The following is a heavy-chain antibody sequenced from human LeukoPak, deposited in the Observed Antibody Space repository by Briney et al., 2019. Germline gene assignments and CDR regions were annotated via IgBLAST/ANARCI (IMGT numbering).Heavy chain of an antibody. V-gene: IGHV3-23*01. Sequence: PGGSLRLSCAASGFTFNNCGMSWVRQAPGNWLEWVSAISGSSGRTYYADSVKGRFTISRDNSKNTLYLQMNSLRAEDTAVYYCAKGRTTVAAGSEYWGQGTLVSVSS. D-gene: IGHD6-19*01. J-gene: IGHJ4*02. CDR2: ISGSSGRT. CDR1: GFTFNNCG. CDR3: AKGRTTVAAGSEY.